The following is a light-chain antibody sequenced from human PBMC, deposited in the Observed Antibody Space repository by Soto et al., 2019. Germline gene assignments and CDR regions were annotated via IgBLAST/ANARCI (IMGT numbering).Light chain of an antibody. Sequence: ETVLTQSPGTLSLSSGESSTLSCISSQSVSDSYLAWYQQKPGQAPRLLIYGTSNRATGIPDRFSGSGSGTDFTLTISSLEPEDFAVYYCQQRSNWPPVTFGPGTKVDI. CDR1: QSVSDSY. J-gene: IGKJ3*01. V-gene: IGKV3D-20*02. CDR3: QQRSNWPPVT. CDR2: GTS.